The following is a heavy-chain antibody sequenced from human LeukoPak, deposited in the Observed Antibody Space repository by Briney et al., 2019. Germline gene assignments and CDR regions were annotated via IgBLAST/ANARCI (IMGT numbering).Heavy chain of an antibody. J-gene: IGHJ6*02. CDR1: GGTFSSYA. Sequence: ASVKVSCKASGGTFSSYAISGVRQAPGQGLEWMGGIIPIFGTANYAQKFQGRVTITADESTSTAYMELSSLRSEDTVVYYCARMDIVVVPAAIRYYYYGMDVWGQGTTVTVSS. V-gene: IGHV1-69*13. CDR2: IIPIFGTA. CDR3: ARMDIVVVPAAIRYYYYGMDV. D-gene: IGHD2-2*02.